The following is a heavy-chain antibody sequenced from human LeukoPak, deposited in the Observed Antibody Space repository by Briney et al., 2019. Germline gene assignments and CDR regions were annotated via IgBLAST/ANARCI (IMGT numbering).Heavy chain of an antibody. J-gene: IGHJ4*02. CDR2: ISGSGGST. CDR1: GFTFSSYA. V-gene: IGHV3-23*01. D-gene: IGHD3-3*01. Sequence: GESLKISCAASGFTFSSYAMSWVRQAPGKGLEWVSAISGSGGSTYYADSVKGRFTISRDNSRNTLYLQMNSLRAEDTAVYYCAKSSLRFLEWLSFDYWGQGTLVTVSS. CDR3: AKSSLRFLEWLSFDY.